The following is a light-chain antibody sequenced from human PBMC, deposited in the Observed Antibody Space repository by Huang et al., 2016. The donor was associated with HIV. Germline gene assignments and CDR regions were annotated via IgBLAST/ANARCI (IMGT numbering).Light chain of an antibody. J-gene: IGKJ2*01. CDR3: QQYYSPPYT. Sequence: DIEMTQSPDSLTVSLGARAIINCKSSQAVLKNSNKKNYLAWYQQRPGQPPKFLIYWAASRESGVPDRFSGSGSGTYFNLTISSLQPEDLAVYYCQQYYSPPYTFGQGTRLEI. CDR2: WAA. CDR1: QAVLKNSNKKNY. V-gene: IGKV4-1*01.